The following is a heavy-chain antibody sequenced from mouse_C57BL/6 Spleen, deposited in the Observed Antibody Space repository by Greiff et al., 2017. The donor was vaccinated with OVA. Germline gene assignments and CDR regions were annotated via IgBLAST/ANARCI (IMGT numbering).Heavy chain of an antibody. CDR2: IRGDGGT. CDR3: AREGPAIVTHYYAMDY. D-gene: IGHD2-5*01. V-gene: IGHV2-3*01. CDR1: GFSFTSYG. Sequence: VQLKESGPGLVAPSQCLSLTCTVSGFSFTSYGVSWVRQPPGKGLEWLGVIRGDGGTNYHSAPISRLSISKDNSKSQVFLKLNCLQTDDTATYYCAREGPAIVTHYYAMDYWGQGTSVTVSS. J-gene: IGHJ4*01.